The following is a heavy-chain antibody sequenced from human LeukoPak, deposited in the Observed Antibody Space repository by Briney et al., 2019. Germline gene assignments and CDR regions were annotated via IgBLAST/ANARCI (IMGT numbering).Heavy chain of an antibody. V-gene: IGHV4-4*07. Sequence: SETLSLTCIVSGGSISSYYWSWIRQPAGKGLEWIRQIHTSGSTNYNPSLKSRVAMSVDTSKNQFSLELSSVTAADTAVYYCAGRAQTTGWSFDYWGQGALVTVSS. J-gene: IGHJ4*02. D-gene: IGHD6-19*01. CDR2: IHTSGST. CDR3: AGRAQTTGWSFDY. CDR1: GGSISSYY.